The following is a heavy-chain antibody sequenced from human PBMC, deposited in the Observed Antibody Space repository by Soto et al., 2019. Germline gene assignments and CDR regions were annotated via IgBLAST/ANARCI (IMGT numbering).Heavy chain of an antibody. CDR1: GYTFSNYW. J-gene: IGHJ6*02. Sequence: GESLKISCQASGYTFSNYWIGWVRQLPEKGLEWMGVIYPGDSDTRYSPSFQGQVTISADKSTNTVHLQWSSLKASDTATYYCARLGFNYDFLSGYYNVHHYYGIDVWGQGTTVTVSS. CDR3: ARLGFNYDFLSGYYNVHHYYGIDV. V-gene: IGHV5-51*01. CDR2: IYPGDSDT. D-gene: IGHD3-3*01.